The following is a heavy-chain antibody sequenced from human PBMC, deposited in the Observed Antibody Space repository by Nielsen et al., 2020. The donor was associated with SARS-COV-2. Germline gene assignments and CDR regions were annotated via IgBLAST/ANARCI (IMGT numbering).Heavy chain of an antibody. Sequence: SETLSLTCTVSGGSVSSGSYYWSWIRQPPGKGLEWIGYIYYSGSTNYNPSLKSRVTISVDTSKNQFSLKLSSVTAADTAVYYCARGQRIAAAGNGFDYWGQGTLVTVSS. CDR1: GGSVSSGSYY. J-gene: IGHJ4*02. V-gene: IGHV4-61*01. CDR2: IYYSGST. CDR3: ARGQRIAAAGNGFDY. D-gene: IGHD6-13*01.